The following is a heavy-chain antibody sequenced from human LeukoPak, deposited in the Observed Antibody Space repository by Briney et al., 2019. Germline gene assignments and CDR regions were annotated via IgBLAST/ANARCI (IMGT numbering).Heavy chain of an antibody. CDR2: MNPNSGNT. V-gene: IGHV1-8*01. Sequence: ASVKVSCKASGYTFTSYDINWVRQATGQGLEWMGWMNPNSGNTGYAQKFQGRFTMTRNTSISTAYMELSSLRSEDTAVYYCARAGIAAAGMVYWFDPWGQGTLVTVSS. J-gene: IGHJ5*02. CDR1: GYTFTSYD. D-gene: IGHD6-13*01. CDR3: ARAGIAAAGMVYWFDP.